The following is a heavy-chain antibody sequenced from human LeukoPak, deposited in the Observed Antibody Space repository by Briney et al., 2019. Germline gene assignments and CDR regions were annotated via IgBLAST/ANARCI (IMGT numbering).Heavy chain of an antibody. CDR2: ISYDGSNK. CDR1: GFTFSSYA. J-gene: IGHJ3*02. Sequence: GRSLRLSCAASGFTFSSYAMHWVRQAPGKGLEWVAVISYDGSNKYYADFVKGRFTISRDNSKNTLYLQMNSLRAEDTAVYYCARGAQRHAFDIWGQGTMVTVSS. V-gene: IGHV3-30-3*01. D-gene: IGHD5-24*01. CDR3: ARGAQRHAFDI.